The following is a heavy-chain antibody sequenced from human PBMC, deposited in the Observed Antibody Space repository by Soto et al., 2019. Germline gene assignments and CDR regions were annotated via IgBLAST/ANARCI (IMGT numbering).Heavy chain of an antibody. CDR2: ISGSGGST. CDR3: ASSRYFDWLLFVV. J-gene: IGHJ6*04. V-gene: IGHV3-23*01. Sequence: GGSLRLSCAASGFTFSSYAMSWVRQAPGKGLEWVSAISGSGGSTYYADSVKGRFTISRDNSKNTLYLQMNSLRAEDTAVYYCASSRYFDWLLFVVWGKGTTVTVSS. D-gene: IGHD3-9*01. CDR1: GFTFSSYA.